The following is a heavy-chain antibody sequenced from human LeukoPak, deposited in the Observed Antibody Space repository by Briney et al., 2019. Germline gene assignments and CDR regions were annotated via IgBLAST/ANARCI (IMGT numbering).Heavy chain of an antibody. V-gene: IGHV4-39*01. Sequence: SETLSLTCTVSGGSISSSSYYWGWIRQPPGKGLEWIGSIYYSGSTYYNPSLKSRVTISVDTSKNQFSLKLSSVTAADTAVYYCAIRGSKYSGYRDPRDYWGQGTMVTVSS. CDR3: AIRGSKYSGYRDPRDY. CDR2: IYYSGST. D-gene: IGHD5-12*01. J-gene: IGHJ4*02. CDR1: GGSISSSSYY.